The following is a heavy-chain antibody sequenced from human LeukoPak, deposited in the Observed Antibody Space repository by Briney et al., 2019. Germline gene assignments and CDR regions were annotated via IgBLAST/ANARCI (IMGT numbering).Heavy chain of an antibody. V-gene: IGHV3-23*01. CDR1: GFTFSSYG. D-gene: IGHD5-12*01. CDR2: ISGSGGST. Sequence: GGSLRLSCAASGFTFSSYGMSWVRQAPGKGLEWVSAISGSGGSTYYADSVKGRFTISRDNSKNTLYLQMNSLRAEDTAVYYCAKDLGGYGKLGYVDYWGQGTLVTVSS. J-gene: IGHJ4*02. CDR3: AKDLGGYGKLGYVDY.